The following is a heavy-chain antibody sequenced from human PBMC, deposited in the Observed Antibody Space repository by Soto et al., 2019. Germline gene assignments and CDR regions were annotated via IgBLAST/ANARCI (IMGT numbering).Heavy chain of an antibody. J-gene: IGHJ3*02. V-gene: IGHV3-23*01. CDR3: ASFPPRSGSHQVVAFDI. CDR1: EFTFSSYA. CDR2: ISGSGGST. Sequence: GGSLRLSCAASEFTFSSYAMSWVRQAPGKGLEWVSAISGSGGSTYYADSVKGRFTISRDNSKNTLYLQMNSLRAEDTAVYYCASFPPRSGSHQVVAFDIWGQGTMVTVSS. D-gene: IGHD3-10*01.